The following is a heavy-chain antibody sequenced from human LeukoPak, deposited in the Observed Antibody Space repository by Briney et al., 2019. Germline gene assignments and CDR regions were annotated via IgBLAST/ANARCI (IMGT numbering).Heavy chain of an antibody. J-gene: IGHJ4*02. CDR3: ARGGNIFWSGYYDYFDS. D-gene: IGHD3-3*01. CDR2: VYTSGRT. V-gene: IGHV4-61*02. CDR1: GGSISSSNYY. Sequence: SQTLSLTCTVSGGSISSSNYYWGWIRQPAGKGLEWIGRVYTSGRTIYNPSLKSRVTMSVDASKNLLSLKVTSVSAADTAVYYCARGGNIFWSGYYDYFDSWGQGTLVIVSS.